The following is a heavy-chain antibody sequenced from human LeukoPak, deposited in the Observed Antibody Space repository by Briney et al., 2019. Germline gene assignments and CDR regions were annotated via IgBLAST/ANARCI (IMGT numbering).Heavy chain of an antibody. CDR1: GGSISNYY. CDR2: IYYSGNT. D-gene: IGHD3-22*01. Sequence: PSETLSLTCTVSGGSISNYYWGWIRQAPGKGLEWIGSIYYSGNTYYNSSLKSRVTMSLDTSKNQFSLNLFSVTAADTAMYYCARGGDTSGHYYFEYFHHWGQGTLVAVSS. CDR3: ARGGDTSGHYYFEYFHH. J-gene: IGHJ1*01. V-gene: IGHV4-39*07.